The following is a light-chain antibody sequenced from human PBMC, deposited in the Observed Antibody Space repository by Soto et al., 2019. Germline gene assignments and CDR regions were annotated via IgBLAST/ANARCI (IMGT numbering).Light chain of an antibody. J-gene: IGKJ1*01. CDR2: DAS. Sequence: DIQMTQSPSTLSASVGDRVTITCRASQSISSWLAWYQQKPGKAPNLLIYDASVLESGVPSRFSGSGSGTEFTLTIGSLQPYDFATYYCQQYNSYSRTFGRGT. CDR1: QSISSW. CDR3: QQYNSYSRT. V-gene: IGKV1-5*01.